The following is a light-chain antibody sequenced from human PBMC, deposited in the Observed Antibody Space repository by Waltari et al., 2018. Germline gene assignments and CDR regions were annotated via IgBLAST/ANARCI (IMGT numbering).Light chain of an antibody. CDR2: AAS. CDR1: RSISGY. CDR3: QQYANCPKT. Sequence: IVLTQSPVTLSLSPGDRANLSCRASRSISGYVAWYQQKPGQAPRLLIYAASTRATGIPARFSGSGSGTEFTLTITSLQSEDVAVYYCQQYANCPKTFGQGTKVEMK. J-gene: IGKJ1*01. V-gene: IGKV3-15*01.